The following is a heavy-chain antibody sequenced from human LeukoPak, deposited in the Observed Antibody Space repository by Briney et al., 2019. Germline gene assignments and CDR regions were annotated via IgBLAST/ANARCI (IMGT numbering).Heavy chain of an antibody. D-gene: IGHD6-13*01. J-gene: IGHJ1*01. CDR3: ASSEYSSSRREIQH. CDR2: IYTSGST. Sequence: SQTLSLTFTVSGGSIISGSYYWSWIRQPAGKGLEWLGRIYTSGSTNYNPSLKSRVTISVDTSKNQFSLKLSSVTAADTAVYYCASSEYSSSRREIQHWGQGTLVTVSS. V-gene: IGHV4-61*02. CDR1: GGSIISGSYY.